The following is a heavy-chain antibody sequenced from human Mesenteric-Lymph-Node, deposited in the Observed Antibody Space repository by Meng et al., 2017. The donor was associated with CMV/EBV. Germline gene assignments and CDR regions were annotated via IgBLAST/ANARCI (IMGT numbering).Heavy chain of an antibody. D-gene: IGHD6-6*01. CDR2: ISAYNGNT. Sequence: ASVKVSCKASGYTFTGYYMHWVRQAPGQGLEWMGWISAYNGNTNYAQKLQGRVTMTTDTSTSTAYMELRSLRSDDTAVYYCARASSSSPFDYWGQGTLVTVSS. V-gene: IGHV1-18*04. CDR1: GYTFTGYY. J-gene: IGHJ4*02. CDR3: ARASSSSPFDY.